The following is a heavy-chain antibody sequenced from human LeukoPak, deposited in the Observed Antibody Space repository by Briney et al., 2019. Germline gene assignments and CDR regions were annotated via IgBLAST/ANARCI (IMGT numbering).Heavy chain of an antibody. CDR3: ARDLASCSGGSCYYYYMDV. CDR1: GGTFSSYA. J-gene: IGHJ6*03. Sequence: SVKVSCKASGGTFSSYAISWVRQAPGQGLEWMGGIIPIFGTANYAQKFQGRVTITADKSTSTAYMELSSLRSEDTAVYYCARDLASCSGGSCYYYYMDVWGKGTTVTVSS. V-gene: IGHV1-69*06. CDR2: IIPIFGTA. D-gene: IGHD2-15*01.